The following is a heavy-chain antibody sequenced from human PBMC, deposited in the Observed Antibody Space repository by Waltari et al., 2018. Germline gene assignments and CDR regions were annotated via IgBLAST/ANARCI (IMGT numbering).Heavy chain of an antibody. CDR2: ISSSGENH. D-gene: IGHD6-25*01. CDR1: GGSIRISNYY. J-gene: IGHJ4*02. Sequence: QLQLQESGPGLVKPSETPSLTCTVSGGSIRISNYYWGWIRQPPGKGLEWVSTISSSGENHYYADAVKGRFTISKDDSRSTLFLQMNSLRVEDTAMYYCAKSGPAEAVDYWGQGTLVAVSS. V-gene: IGHV4-39*02. CDR3: AKSGPAEAVDY.